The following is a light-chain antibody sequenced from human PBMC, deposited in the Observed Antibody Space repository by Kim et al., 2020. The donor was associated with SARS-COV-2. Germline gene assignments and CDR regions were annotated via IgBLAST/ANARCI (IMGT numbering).Light chain of an antibody. CDR1: SRDVGRYNY. V-gene: IGLV2-14*04. J-gene: IGLJ3*02. CDR2: DVS. CDR3: SSYTSSSAWV. Sequence: GQSYTIACTGSSRDVGRYNYVSWYQQHPGKAPNLMIYDVSQRPSGISNRFSGSKSGNTASLTISGLQAEDEADYYCSSYTSSSAWVFGGGTQLTVL.